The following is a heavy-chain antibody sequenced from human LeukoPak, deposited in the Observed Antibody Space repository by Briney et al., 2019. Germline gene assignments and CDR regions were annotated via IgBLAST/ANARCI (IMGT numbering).Heavy chain of an antibody. D-gene: IGHD1-26*01. V-gene: IGHV1-2*02. CDR1: GYTFTGYY. CDR2: INPNSGGT. Sequence: GASVKVSCKASGYTFTGYYMHWVRQAPGQGLEWMGWINPNSGGTNYAQKFQGRVTMTRDTSISTAYMELSWLRSDDTAVYYRATYSGSHSSDFDYWGQGTLVTVSS. CDR3: ATYSGSHSSDFDY. J-gene: IGHJ4*02.